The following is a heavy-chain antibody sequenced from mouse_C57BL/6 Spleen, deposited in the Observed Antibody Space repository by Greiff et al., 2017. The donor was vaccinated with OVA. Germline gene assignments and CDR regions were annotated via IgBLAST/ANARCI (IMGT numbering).Heavy chain of an antibody. CDR2: IDPENGDT. CDR1: GFNIKDDY. V-gene: IGHV14-4*01. Sequence: EVQLQQSGAELVRPGASVKLSCTASGFNIKDDYMHWVKQRPDQGLEWIGWIDPENGDTEYASKFQGKATITADTSSNTAYLQLSSLTSEDTAVYYGTTGERYFDVWGTGTTVTVSS. CDR3: TTGERYFDV. J-gene: IGHJ1*03.